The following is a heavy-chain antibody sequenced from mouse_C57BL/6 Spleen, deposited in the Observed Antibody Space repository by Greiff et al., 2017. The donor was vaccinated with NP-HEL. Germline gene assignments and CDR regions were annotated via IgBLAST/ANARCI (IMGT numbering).Heavy chain of an antibody. J-gene: IGHJ2*01. Sequence: VQGVESGAELARPGASVKLSCKASGYTFTSYGISWVKQRTGQGLEWIGEIYPRSGNTYYNEKFKGKATLTADKSSSTAYMELRSLTSEDSAVYFCARSEGSSYDYFDYWGQGTTLTVSS. CDR3: ARSEGSSYDYFDY. D-gene: IGHD1-1*01. CDR1: GYTFTSYG. CDR2: IYPRSGNT. V-gene: IGHV1-81*01.